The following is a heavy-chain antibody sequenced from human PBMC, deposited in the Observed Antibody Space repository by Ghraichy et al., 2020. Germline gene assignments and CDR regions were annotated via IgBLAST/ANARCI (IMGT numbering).Heavy chain of an antibody. CDR1: GFTFSSYS. V-gene: IGHV3-21*01. J-gene: IGHJ4*02. CDR3: ARLSSGPRSEGDY. D-gene: IGHD3-3*01. Sequence: GESLNISCAASGFTFSSYSMNWVRQAPGKGLEWVSSISSSSSYIYYADSVKGRFTISRDNAKNSLYLQMNSLRAEDTAVYYCARLSSGPRSEGDYWGQGTLVTVSS. CDR2: ISSSSSYI.